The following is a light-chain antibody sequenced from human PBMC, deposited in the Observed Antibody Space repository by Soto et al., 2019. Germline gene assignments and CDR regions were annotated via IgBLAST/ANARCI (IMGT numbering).Light chain of an antibody. Sequence: DIQMTQSPSSLSASVGDRVTITCRASQTISRYLNWYQQKSGKAPKLLIYAASTLQSGVPSRFSGSGFGTDFTLTISSLQREDFATYYCQQGYSTPRTFGQGTTVEIK. J-gene: IGKJ1*01. V-gene: IGKV1-39*01. CDR3: QQGYSTPRT. CDR1: QTISRY. CDR2: AAS.